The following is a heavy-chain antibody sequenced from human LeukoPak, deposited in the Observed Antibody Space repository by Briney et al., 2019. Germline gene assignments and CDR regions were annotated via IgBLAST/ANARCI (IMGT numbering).Heavy chain of an antibody. CDR1: GGSISSYY. CDR2: IYYSGST. V-gene: IGHV4-59*01. Sequence: SETLSLTCTVSGGSISSYYWSWIRQPPGKGLEWIGYIYYSGSTNYNPSLKSRVTISVDTSKNQFSLKLSSVTAADTAVYYCARGGRGHIVVVTPGAAFDIWGQGTMVTVSS. D-gene: IGHD2-21*02. CDR3: ARGGRGHIVVVTPGAAFDI. J-gene: IGHJ3*02.